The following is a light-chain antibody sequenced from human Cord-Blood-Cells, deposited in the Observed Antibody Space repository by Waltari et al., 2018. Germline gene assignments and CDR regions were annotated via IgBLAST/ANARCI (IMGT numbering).Light chain of an antibody. CDR1: QSVLYSSNNKNY. J-gene: IGKJ3*01. V-gene: IGKV4-1*01. CDR3: QQYYSTPFT. CDR2: WAS. Sequence: DIVMTKSPDSLAVSLGERATINCKSSQSVLYSSNNKNYLAWYQQKPGQPPKLLIYWASTRESGVPDRVSGSGSGTDFTLTISSLQAEDVAVYYCQQYYSTPFTFGPGTKVDIK.